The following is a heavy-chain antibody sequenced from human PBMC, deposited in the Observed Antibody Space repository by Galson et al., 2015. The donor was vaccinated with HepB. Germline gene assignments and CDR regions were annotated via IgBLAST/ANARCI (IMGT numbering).Heavy chain of an antibody. Sequence: PALVKPTQTLTLTRTFSGFSLNSREPRVSWIRQPPGKALEWLARLEWDNKEFYSASLKTRLTISKDTSKNQVVLTLTNVDPVDTATYYCVRIGPAAVDSWGLGTLVTVSS. CDR3: VRIGPAAVDS. D-gene: IGHD6-13*01. CDR1: GFSLNSREPR. J-gene: IGHJ5*02. V-gene: IGHV2-70*04. CDR2: LEWDNKE.